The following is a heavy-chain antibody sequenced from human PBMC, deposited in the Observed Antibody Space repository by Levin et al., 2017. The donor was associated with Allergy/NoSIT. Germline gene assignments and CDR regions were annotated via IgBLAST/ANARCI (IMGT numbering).Heavy chain of an antibody. D-gene: IGHD5-18*01. J-gene: IGHJ4*02. CDR1: GFTFDDYA. Sequence: LSGGSLRLSCAASGFTFDDYAMHWVRQAPGKGLEWVSGISWNSGSIGYADSVKGRFTISRDNAKNSLYLQMNSLRAEDTALYYCAKGGSYGPYYFDYWGQGTLVTVSS. V-gene: IGHV3-9*01. CDR2: ISWNSGSI. CDR3: AKGGSYGPYYFDY.